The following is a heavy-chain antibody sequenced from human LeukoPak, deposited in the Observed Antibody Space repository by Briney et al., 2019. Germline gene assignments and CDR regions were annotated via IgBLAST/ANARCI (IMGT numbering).Heavy chain of an antibody. D-gene: IGHD5-24*01. CDR2: VYYSGST. CDR3: ARGDGYNFYY. V-gene: IGHV4-59*01. J-gene: IGHJ4*02. Sequence: PSETLSLTCTVSGGSISSYYWGWIRQPPGQGLEWIGYVYYSGSTNYNPSLKSRVTISVDTSKNQFSLNLSSVTAADTAVYYCARGDGYNFYYWGQGTLFTVSS. CDR1: GGSISSYY.